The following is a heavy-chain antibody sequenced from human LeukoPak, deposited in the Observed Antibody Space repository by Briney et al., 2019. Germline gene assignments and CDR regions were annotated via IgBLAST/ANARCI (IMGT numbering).Heavy chain of an antibody. CDR3: ARHMVRGGRAFDP. CDR1: GYGFPDYW. V-gene: IGHV5-51*01. J-gene: IGHJ5*02. D-gene: IGHD3-10*01. Sequence: GESLKISCRGSGYGFPDYWIGWVRQMPGKGPEWMGTINPADSEAKYNPSFQGRVTISADKSIYTAYLQWSSLKASDTAMYYCARHMVRGGRAFDPWGQGTLVTVSS. CDR2: INPADSEA.